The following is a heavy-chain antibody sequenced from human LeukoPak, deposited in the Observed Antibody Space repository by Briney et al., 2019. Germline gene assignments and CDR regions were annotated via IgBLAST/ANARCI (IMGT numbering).Heavy chain of an antibody. CDR1: GFTFSSYT. V-gene: IGHV3-64D*09. CDR2: ININGGRT. D-gene: IGHD5-24*01. J-gene: IGHJ4*02. Sequence: PGGSLRLSCSVSGFTFSSYTMHWVRQAPGKGLEYVSSININGGRTYYADSVKGRFTISRDNSKNTLYLQMSSLGTEDTAVYYCVKDRWIDHWGQGTLVTVSS. CDR3: VKDRWIDH.